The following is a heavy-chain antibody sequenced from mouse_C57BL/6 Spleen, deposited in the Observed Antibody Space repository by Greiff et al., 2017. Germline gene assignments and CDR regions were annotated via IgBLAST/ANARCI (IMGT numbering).Heavy chain of an antibody. J-gene: IGHJ3*01. V-gene: IGHV5-4*01. Sequence: EVKLEESGGGLVKPGGSLKLSCAASGFTFSSYAMSWVRQTPEKRLEWVATISDGGSYTYYPDNVKGRFTISRDNAKNNLYLQMSHLKSENTAMYYCAKDRGDIYDGYYGFAYWGQGTLVTVSA. D-gene: IGHD2-3*01. CDR2: ISDGGSYT. CDR1: GFTFSSYA. CDR3: AKDRGDIYDGYYGFAY.